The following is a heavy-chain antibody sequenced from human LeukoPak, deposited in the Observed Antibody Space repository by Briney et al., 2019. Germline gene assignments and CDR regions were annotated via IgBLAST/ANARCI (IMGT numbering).Heavy chain of an antibody. D-gene: IGHD3-3*01. Sequence: PSETLSLTCNVSGASMSNYYWVWIRQPPGKGVEWIGSIYHSGTTYSGSTYYNPSLKSRVTTSLDTSKNQFSLKLSSVTAADTAVYYCARGRTRLLRFLEWSPYYFDYWGQGTLVTVSS. CDR1: GASMSNYY. V-gene: IGHV4-39*07. J-gene: IGHJ4*02. CDR3: ARGRTRLLRFLEWSPYYFDY. CDR2: IYHSGTTYSGST.